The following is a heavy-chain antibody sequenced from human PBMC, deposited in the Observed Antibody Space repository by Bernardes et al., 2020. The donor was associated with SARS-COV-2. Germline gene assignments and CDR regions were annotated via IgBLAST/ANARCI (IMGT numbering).Heavy chain of an antibody. Sequence: GGSLRLSCAASGFTVSSFAMNWVRQAPGKGLEWVAVISFDGSNKYYADSVKGRFTISRDSSKNTLYLQMNSLRLEDTSVYYCARDVHSSGDGGFDYWGQGTLVTVSS. CDR2: ISFDGSNK. D-gene: IGHD6-19*01. J-gene: IGHJ4*02. V-gene: IGHV3-30-3*01. CDR3: ARDVHSSGDGGFDY. CDR1: GFTVSSFA.